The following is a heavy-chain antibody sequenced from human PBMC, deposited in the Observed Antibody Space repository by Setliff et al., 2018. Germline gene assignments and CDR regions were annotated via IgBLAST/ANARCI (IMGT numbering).Heavy chain of an antibody. V-gene: IGHV4-34*01. CDR1: GGSFSGYY. CDR3: ARESDDFWSGYYFDS. D-gene: IGHD3-3*01. J-gene: IGHJ4*02. Sequence: PSETLSLTCAVYGGSFSGYYWSWIRQPPGKGLEWIGEINHSGSTNYNPSLKSRVTISVDTSKNQFSLKLSSVTAADTAGYYWARESDDFWSGYYFDSWGQGTLVTSPQ. CDR2: INHSGST.